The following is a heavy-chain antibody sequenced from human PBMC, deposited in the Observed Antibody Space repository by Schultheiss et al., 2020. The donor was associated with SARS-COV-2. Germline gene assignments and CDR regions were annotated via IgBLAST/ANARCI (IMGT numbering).Heavy chain of an antibody. V-gene: IGHV4-39*07. J-gene: IGHJ6*02. CDR1: GGSISSGGYY. D-gene: IGHD3-3*01. Sequence: SETLSLTCTVSGGSISSGGYYWSWIRQHPGKGLEWIGEINHSGSTNYNPSLKSRVTISVDTSKNQFSLKLSSVTAADTAVYYCARANVVLRFLELYGSGYYYGMDVWGQGTTVTVSS. CDR2: INHSGST. CDR3: ARANVVLRFLELYGSGYYYGMDV.